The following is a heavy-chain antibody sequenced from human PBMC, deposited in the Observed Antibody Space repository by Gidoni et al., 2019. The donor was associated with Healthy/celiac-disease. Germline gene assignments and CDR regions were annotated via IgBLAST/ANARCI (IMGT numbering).Heavy chain of an antibody. CDR2: IYTSGRT. V-gene: IGHV4-4*07. Sequence: QVQPQESGPGLVKPAETLSLTCTVSGGAISSYYWSWIRQPAGKGLEWIGRIYTSGRTNYNPSLKSRVTISVDTSKNQFSLKLSSVTAADTAVYYCATYHPGIAAAGAWGQGTLVTVSS. D-gene: IGHD6-13*01. J-gene: IGHJ4*02. CDR3: ATYHPGIAAAGA. CDR1: GGAISSYY.